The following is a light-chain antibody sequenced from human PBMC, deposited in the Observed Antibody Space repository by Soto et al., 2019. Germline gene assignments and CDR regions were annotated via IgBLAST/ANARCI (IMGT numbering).Light chain of an antibody. CDR2: GAS. CDR1: ESLSTY. Sequence: EIVMTQSPATLSVSPGERVTLSCRASESLSTYLAWYQQKPGQAPTLLIYGASPKTTGIPARFSGSGSATDVTLTSSSLQSEDFAVYYCQSYNDWPFTFGQGTKLEI. CDR3: QSYNDWPFT. V-gene: IGKV3-15*01. J-gene: IGKJ2*01.